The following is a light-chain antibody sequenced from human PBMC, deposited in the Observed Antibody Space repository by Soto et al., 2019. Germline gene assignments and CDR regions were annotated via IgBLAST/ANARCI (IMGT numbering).Light chain of an antibody. CDR1: QSVSRY. CDR3: QQRSNWPRT. J-gene: IGKJ1*01. CDR2: DAS. Sequence: EIVLTQSPATLSLSPGERATLSCRASQSVSRYLAWYQQKPGQAPRLLIYDASNRATGIPARFSGSGSGTDFTLTISSLEPEDFAVYYCQQRSNWPRTFGQGTEVEIK. V-gene: IGKV3-11*01.